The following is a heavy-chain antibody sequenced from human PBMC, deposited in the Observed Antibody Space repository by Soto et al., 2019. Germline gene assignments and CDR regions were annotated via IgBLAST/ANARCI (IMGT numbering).Heavy chain of an antibody. J-gene: IGHJ6*03. V-gene: IGHV4-34*01. D-gene: IGHD2-21*01. CDR1: GGSLSDYF. CDR3: ARGGISHWAYFYYMDV. CDR2: INHLGSI. Sequence: TLSLTCVVSGGSLSDYFWSWIRQPPGMALEWIGEINHLGSINYNPSLKSRVTMSVDTSKNQISLTLNSVTAADTATYYCARGGISHWAYFYYMDVWDRGTTVTVSS.